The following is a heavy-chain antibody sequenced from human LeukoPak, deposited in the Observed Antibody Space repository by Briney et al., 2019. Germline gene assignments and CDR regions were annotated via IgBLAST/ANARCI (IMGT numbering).Heavy chain of an antibody. D-gene: IGHD5-12*01. CDR2: IYYSGST. Sequence: SETLSLTCTVSGGSISSSSYYWGWIRQPPGKGLEWIGSIYYSGSTYYHPSLKSRFTISVDTAKNQFSLKLSSVTAADTAVYYCARHVENSGYDYGLYYYYYYYMDVWGKGTTVTVSS. V-gene: IGHV4-39*01. J-gene: IGHJ6*03. CDR3: ARHVENSGYDYGLYYYYYYYMDV. CDR1: GGSISSSSYY.